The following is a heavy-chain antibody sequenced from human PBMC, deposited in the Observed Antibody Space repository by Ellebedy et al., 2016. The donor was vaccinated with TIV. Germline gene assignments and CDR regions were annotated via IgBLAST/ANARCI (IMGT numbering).Heavy chain of an antibody. V-gene: IGHV3-9*01. CDR2: ITWNSGRK. CDR1: GFTFDDYA. J-gene: IGHJ2*01. Sequence: GGSLRLXXAASGFTFDDYAMHWVRQAPGKGLEWVSGITWNSGRKAYADSVKGRFTISRDNAENSLYLQMNSLRAEDTALYYCAKDTTRENWYFDLWGRGTLVTVSS. D-gene: IGHD3-10*01. CDR3: AKDTTRENWYFDL.